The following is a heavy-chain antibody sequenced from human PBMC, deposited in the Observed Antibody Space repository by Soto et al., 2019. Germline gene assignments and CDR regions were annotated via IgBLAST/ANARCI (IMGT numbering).Heavy chain of an antibody. V-gene: IGHV4-34*01. Sequence: QVQLQQWGAGLLKPSETLSLTCAVYGGSFSGYYWSWIRQPPGKGLEWIGEINHSGSTNYNPSLKSRVTISVDTSKNQFSLKLSSVTAADTAVYYCARAGRYSSSFDYWGQGTLVTVSS. CDR2: INHSGST. CDR3: ARAGRYSSSFDY. CDR1: GGSFSGYY. J-gene: IGHJ4*02. D-gene: IGHD6-6*01.